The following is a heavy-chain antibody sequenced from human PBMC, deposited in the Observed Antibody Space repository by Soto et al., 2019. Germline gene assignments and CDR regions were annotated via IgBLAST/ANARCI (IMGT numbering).Heavy chain of an antibody. CDR2: ISHDGSYK. CDR3: AKGLLAIVGTTLPRDAFNI. V-gene: IGHV3-30*18. Sequence: GGSLRLSCAASRFSFTTYVMHWVRQAPGKGLEWVAVISHDGSYKYYGDAVKGRFTISRDTSKNAVYLEMNSLRPEDTAVYYCAKGLLAIVGTTLPRDAFNIWGQGTMVTVSS. CDR1: RFSFTTYV. J-gene: IGHJ3*02. D-gene: IGHD1-26*01.